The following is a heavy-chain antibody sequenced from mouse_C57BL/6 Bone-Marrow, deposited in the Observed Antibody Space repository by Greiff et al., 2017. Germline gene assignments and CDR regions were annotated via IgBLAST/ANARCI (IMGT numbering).Heavy chain of an antibody. CDR2: INYDGSST. D-gene: IGHD2-2*01. V-gene: IGHV5-16*01. CDR3: ARDGGYYNAMDY. CDR1: GFTFSDYY. Sequence: LQQSEGGLVQPGSSMKLSCTASGFTFSDYYMAWVRQVPEKGLEWVANINYDGSSTYYLDSLKSRFIISRDNAKNILYLQMSSLKSEDTATYYCARDGGYYNAMDYWGQGTSVTVSS. J-gene: IGHJ4*01.